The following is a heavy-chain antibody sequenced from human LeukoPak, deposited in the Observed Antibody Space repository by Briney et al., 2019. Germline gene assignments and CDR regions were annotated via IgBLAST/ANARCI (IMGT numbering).Heavy chain of an antibody. CDR2: IFHSGST. D-gene: IGHD5-24*01. V-gene: IGHV4-4*02. J-gene: IGHJ4*02. Sequence: SETLSLTCAVSSGSIFSSNWWSWVRQPPGKGLEWIGQIFHSGSTSYSPSLKSRVTISVDKSKNQFSLRLTSVTAADTAVYYCARGGRWLQFGPDYWGQGTLVTVSS. CDR1: SGSIFSSNW. CDR3: ARGGRWLQFGPDY.